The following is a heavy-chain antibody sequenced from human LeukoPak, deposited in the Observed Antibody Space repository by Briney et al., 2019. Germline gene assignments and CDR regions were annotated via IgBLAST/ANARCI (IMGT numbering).Heavy chain of an antibody. Sequence: GGSLRLSCAASGFTFSSYSMNWVRQAPGKGLEWVSSISSSSSYIYYADSVKGRFTISRDNAKNSLYLQMNSLRAEDTAVYYCARDGHVEMATKYYYYYYGMDVWGQGTTVTVSS. D-gene: IGHD5-24*01. CDR3: ARDGHVEMATKYYYYYYGMDV. CDR2: ISSSSSYI. CDR1: GFTFSSYS. J-gene: IGHJ6*02. V-gene: IGHV3-21*01.